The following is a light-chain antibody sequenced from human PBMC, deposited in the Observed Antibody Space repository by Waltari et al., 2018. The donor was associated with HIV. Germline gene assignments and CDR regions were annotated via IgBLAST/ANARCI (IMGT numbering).Light chain of an antibody. CDR2: KAS. V-gene: IGKV1-5*03. J-gene: IGKJ1*01. CDR3: QQYDTSSPT. Sequence: DIQMTPFPSSLSASTGARVTITCRASQSIGSWLAWYQQKPGKAPKLLIYKASDLESGVPSRFSGRGSGTEFTLTISSLQPDDSATYYCQQYDTSSPTFGQGTKVEVK. CDR1: QSIGSW.